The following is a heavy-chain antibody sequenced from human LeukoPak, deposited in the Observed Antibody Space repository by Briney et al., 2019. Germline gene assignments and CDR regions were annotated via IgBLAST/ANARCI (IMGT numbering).Heavy chain of an antibody. V-gene: IGHV3-66*01. CDR2: MYSGGST. Sequence: GGPLRLSCAASGFTVSSYYMTWVRQAPGKGLEWVSVMYSGGSTYYADSVKGRVAISRDNSQNTVFLQMNSVRVEDTAVYYCARSYSNHLFGMDVWGQGTAVTVSS. CDR3: ARSYSNHLFGMDV. D-gene: IGHD4-11*01. CDR1: GFTVSSYY. J-gene: IGHJ6*02.